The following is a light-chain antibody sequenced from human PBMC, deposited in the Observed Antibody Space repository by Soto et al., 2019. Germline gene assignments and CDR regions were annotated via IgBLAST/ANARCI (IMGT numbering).Light chain of an antibody. J-gene: IGKJ1*01. CDR3: QQYYSYPT. CDR1: QGISSY. Sequence: AIRMTQSPSSFSASTGDRVTITCRASQGISSYLAWYQQKPGKAPKLLIYAASTSQSGVPSRFSGSGSGTDFTLTISCLQSEDFATYYCQQYYSYPTFGQGTKVDIK. CDR2: AAS. V-gene: IGKV1-8*01.